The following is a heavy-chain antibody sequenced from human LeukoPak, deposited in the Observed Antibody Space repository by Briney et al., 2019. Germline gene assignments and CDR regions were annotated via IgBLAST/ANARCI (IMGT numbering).Heavy chain of an antibody. CDR3: ARLYDSSGAHFDY. Sequence: PSETLSLTCIVSGGSISGYYWSWIRQPPGRGLEYIGHIYYSGNTDYNPSLKSRVTISVDTSKNQFSLKLNSVTAADTAVYFCARLYDSSGAHFDYWGQGTLVTVSS. V-gene: IGHV4-59*01. J-gene: IGHJ4*02. D-gene: IGHD3-22*01. CDR1: GGSISGYY. CDR2: IYYSGNT.